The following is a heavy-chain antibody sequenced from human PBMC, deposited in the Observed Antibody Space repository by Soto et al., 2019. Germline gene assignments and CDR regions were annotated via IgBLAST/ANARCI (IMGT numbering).Heavy chain of an antibody. V-gene: IGHV3-48*01. J-gene: IGHJ4*02. Sequence: EVQLVESGGGLVQPGGSLRLSCAASGFTFSSYSMNWVRQAPGKGLEWVSYISSSSSTIYYADSVKGRFTISRDNAKNSLYLQMNSLRAEDTAVYYCAREGQLWTYYFDYWGQGTLVTVSS. CDR3: AREGQLWTYYFDY. CDR1: GFTFSSYS. CDR2: ISSSSSTI. D-gene: IGHD5-18*01.